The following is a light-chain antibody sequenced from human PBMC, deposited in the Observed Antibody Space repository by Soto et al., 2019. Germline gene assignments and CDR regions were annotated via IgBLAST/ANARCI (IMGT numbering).Light chain of an antibody. CDR3: SSYTSSSTPVV. Sequence: QSVLTQPASLSGSPGQSITISCTGSSSDIGGYKYVSWYQQHPGKAPRVLIYEVSNRLSGFSHRFSGSKSGNTASLTISGLQADDEGDYYCSSYTSSSTPVVFGGGTKLTVL. CDR1: SSDIGGYKY. V-gene: IGLV2-14*01. CDR2: EVS. J-gene: IGLJ2*01.